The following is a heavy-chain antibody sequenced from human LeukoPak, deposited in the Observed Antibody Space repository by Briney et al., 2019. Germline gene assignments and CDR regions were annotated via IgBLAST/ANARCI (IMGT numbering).Heavy chain of an antibody. CDR1: GVSISSSSYY. D-gene: IGHD3-3*01. J-gene: IGHJ4*02. Sequence: SVTLSLTCTVSGVSISSSSYYWGWIRQSPGKGLEWIGSIYYSGSTYYNPSLKSRVTISVDTSKNQFSLKLSSVTAADTAVYYCARHPYMMKEWSRPYWGQGTLVTVSS. CDR3: ARHPYMMKEWSRPY. V-gene: IGHV4-39*01. CDR2: IYYSGST.